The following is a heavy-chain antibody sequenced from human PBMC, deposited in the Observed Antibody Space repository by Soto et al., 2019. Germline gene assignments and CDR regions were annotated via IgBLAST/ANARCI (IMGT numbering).Heavy chain of an antibody. CDR1: GGSISSYY. CDR3: ARDSPLGPVYDFWSGPPVGGMDV. D-gene: IGHD3-3*01. V-gene: IGHV4-4*07. CDR2: IYTSGST. Sequence: PSETLSLTCTVSGGSISSYYWSWIRQPAGKGLEWIGRIYTSGSTNYNPSLKSRVTMSVDTSKNQFSLKLSSVTAADTAVYYCARDSPLGPVYDFWSGPPVGGMDVWGPGTTVTVSS. J-gene: IGHJ6*02.